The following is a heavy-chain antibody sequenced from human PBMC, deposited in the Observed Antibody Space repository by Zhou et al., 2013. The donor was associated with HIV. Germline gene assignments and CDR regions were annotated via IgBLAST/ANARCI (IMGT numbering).Heavy chain of an antibody. Sequence: QVQLVQSGAEVKKPGSSVKVSCKASGGTFSSYAISWVRQAPGQGLEWMGRIIPIFGTANYAQKFQGRVTITADESTSTAYMELSSLRSEDTAVYYCASYYYDSSGYYHPFDYWGQGTLVTVSS. CDR2: IIPIFGTA. V-gene: IGHV1-69*13. CDR1: GGTFSSYA. CDR3: ASYYYDSSGYYHPFDY. J-gene: IGHJ4*02. D-gene: IGHD3-22*01.